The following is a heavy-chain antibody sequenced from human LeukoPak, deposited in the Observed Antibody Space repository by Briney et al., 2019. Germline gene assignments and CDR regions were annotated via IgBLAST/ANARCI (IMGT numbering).Heavy chain of an antibody. CDR1: GGSISSYY. Sequence: SGTLSLTCTVSGGSISSYYWSWIRQPPGKGLEWIGYIYTSGSTNYNPSLKSRVTISVDTSKNQFSLKLSSVTAADTAVYYCARQAPSPYYYYYMDVWGKGTTVTVSS. CDR3: ARQAPSPYYYYYMDV. CDR2: IYTSGST. J-gene: IGHJ6*03. D-gene: IGHD2-2*01. V-gene: IGHV4-4*09.